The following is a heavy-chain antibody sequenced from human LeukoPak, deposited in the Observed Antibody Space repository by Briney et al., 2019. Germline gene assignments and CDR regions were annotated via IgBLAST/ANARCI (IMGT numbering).Heavy chain of an antibody. CDR3: ARRDRDGYLFDY. Sequence: RSSETLSLTRAVYGGSFSGYYWSWIRQPPGRGLEWIGEINHSGSTNYNPSLKSRVTISVDTSKNQFSLKLSSVTAADTAVYYCARRDRDGYLFDYWGQGTLVTVSS. V-gene: IGHV4-34*01. CDR2: INHSGST. D-gene: IGHD3-22*01. J-gene: IGHJ4*02. CDR1: GGSFSGYY.